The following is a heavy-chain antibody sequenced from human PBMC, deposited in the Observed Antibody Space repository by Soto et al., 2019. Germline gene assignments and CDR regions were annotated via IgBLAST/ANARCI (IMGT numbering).Heavy chain of an antibody. CDR3: GREVRYDYGDYAGYYYGVEV. CDR2: IIPIFGTP. J-gene: IGHJ6*02. D-gene: IGHD4-17*01. Sequence: QAQLVQSGAEVKKPGSSVQVSCKASGGNFSSFAFSWVRQAPGQGLEWMGGIIPIFGTPNYAPKFQGRVTITADESTSPVHMEVSSLRSEDTAVYYCGREVRYDYGDYAGYYYGVEVWGQGTTVTDSS. CDR1: GGNFSSFA. V-gene: IGHV1-69*01.